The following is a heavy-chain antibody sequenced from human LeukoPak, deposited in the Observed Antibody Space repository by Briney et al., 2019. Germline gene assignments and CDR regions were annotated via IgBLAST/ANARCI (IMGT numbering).Heavy chain of an antibody. CDR1: GFTVSSNY. CDR3: TKLKGWYGEGFFDY. V-gene: IGHV3-53*01. CDR2: LYSGGAT. J-gene: IGHJ4*02. D-gene: IGHD6-19*01. Sequence: GRSLRLSCAASGFTVSSNYMSWVRQPAGKGLEWVSVLYSGGATFFAGSVEGRFTISRDTSKNTLYLQMNDLRAGDTAVYYCTKLKGWYGEGFFDYWGQGTLVTVSS.